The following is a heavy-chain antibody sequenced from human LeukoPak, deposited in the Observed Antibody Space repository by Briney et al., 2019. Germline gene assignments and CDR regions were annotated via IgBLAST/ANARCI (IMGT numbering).Heavy chain of an antibody. CDR2: INAGNGNT. CDR3: ARDRDDWNRYFDY. D-gene: IGHD1-1*01. Sequence: ASVKVSRKASGYTFTSYAMHWVRQAPGQRLEWMGWINAGNGNTKYSQKFQGRVTITRDTSASTAYMELSSLRSEDTAVYYCARDRDDWNRYFDYWGQGTLVTVSS. J-gene: IGHJ4*02. V-gene: IGHV1-3*01. CDR1: GYTFTSYA.